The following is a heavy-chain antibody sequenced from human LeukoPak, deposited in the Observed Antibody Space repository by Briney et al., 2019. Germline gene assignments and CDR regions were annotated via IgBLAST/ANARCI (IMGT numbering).Heavy chain of an antibody. CDR1: GFTFSSYA. J-gene: IGHJ4*02. D-gene: IGHD1-26*01. CDR3: ARSEWELLGSFDY. V-gene: IGHV3-30*04. Sequence: GGSLRLSCAASGFTFSSYAMHWVRQAPGKGLERVAVISYDGSNKYYADSVKGRFTISRDNSKDTLYLQMNSLRAEDTAVYYCARSEWELLGSFDYWGQGTLVTVSS. CDR2: ISYDGSNK.